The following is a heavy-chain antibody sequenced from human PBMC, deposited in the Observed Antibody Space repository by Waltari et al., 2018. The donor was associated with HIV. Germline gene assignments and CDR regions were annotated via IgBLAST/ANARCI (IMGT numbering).Heavy chain of an antibody. CDR2: IISKAYGGTT. J-gene: IGHJ4*02. Sequence: EVQLVESGGGFVQPGQALRLSCTASGFTLGDHAMSWVRQAPGKGLEWVGFIISKAYGGTTEYAASVKGRFTISRDDSKSIAFLQMNSLKTEDTAVYRCTRVMATIFVSDFWGQGTLVTVSS. CDR3: TRVMATIFVSDF. CDR1: GFTLGDHA. D-gene: IGHD5-12*01. V-gene: IGHV3-49*04.